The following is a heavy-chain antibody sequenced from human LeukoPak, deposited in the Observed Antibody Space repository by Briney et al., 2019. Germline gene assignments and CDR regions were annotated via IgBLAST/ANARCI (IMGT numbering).Heavy chain of an antibody. D-gene: IGHD3-10*01. CDR3: ARDNPSVTMVRGASDY. CDR1: GFTFSSYW. V-gene: IGHV3-7*01. CDR2: IKQDGSEK. J-gene: IGHJ4*02. Sequence: GGSLRLSCAASGFTFSSYWMSWVRQAPGKGLEWVANIKQDGSEKYYVDSVKGRFTISRDNAKNSLYLQMNSLRAEDMAVYYCARDNPSVTMVRGASDYWGQGTLVTVSS.